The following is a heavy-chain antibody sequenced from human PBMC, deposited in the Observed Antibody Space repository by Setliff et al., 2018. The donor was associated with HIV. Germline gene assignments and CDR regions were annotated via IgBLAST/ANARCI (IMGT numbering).Heavy chain of an antibody. CDR2: IFYVGAA. CDR3: AGGFRDDIVVVSGRPRTWLDP. V-gene: IGHV4-31*03. J-gene: IGHJ5*02. Sequence: SETLSLTCSVSGASINTGGYYWSWIRQRPGRGLEWIGYIFYVGAAYYNPSLKSRLTISLETSKNQFSLKLSSVTAADTAVYYCAGGFRDDIVVVSGRPRTWLDPWGQGTLVTVSS. D-gene: IGHD2-2*01. CDR1: GASINTGGYY.